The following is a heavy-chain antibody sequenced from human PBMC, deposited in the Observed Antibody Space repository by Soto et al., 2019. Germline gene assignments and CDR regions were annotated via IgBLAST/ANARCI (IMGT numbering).Heavy chain of an antibody. CDR3: AKEGAITNWYFGY. Sequence: QVPLVESGGGVVQPGRSLRLSCAASGFTFSNYGMHWVRQAPGKGLEWVIVISYDGNVAYYADSVKGRFTISRDNSKNTLYLHMNSLRTEDTAMYYCAKEGAITNWYFGYWGQGTLVTVSS. V-gene: IGHV3-30*18. J-gene: IGHJ4*02. CDR2: ISYDGNVA. CDR1: GFTFSNYG. D-gene: IGHD1-1*01.